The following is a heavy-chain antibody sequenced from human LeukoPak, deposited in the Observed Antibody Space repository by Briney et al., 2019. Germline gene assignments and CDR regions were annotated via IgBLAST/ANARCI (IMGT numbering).Heavy chain of an antibody. CDR1: GFTFDDYA. CDR2: ISWNSGSI. CDR3: AKDRSSSWYGVFDY. J-gene: IGHJ4*02. V-gene: IGHV3-9*01. D-gene: IGHD6-13*01. Sequence: PGGSLRLSCAASGFTFDDYAMHWVRQAPGKGLEWASGISWNSGSIGYADSVKGRFTISRDNAKNSLYLQMNSLRAEDTALYYCAKDRSSSWYGVFDYWGQGTLVTVSS.